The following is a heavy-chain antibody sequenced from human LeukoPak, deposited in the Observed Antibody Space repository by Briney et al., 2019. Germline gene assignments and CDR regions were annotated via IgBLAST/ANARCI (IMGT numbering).Heavy chain of an antibody. CDR3: ARDPRRSSGWYDY. CDR1: GGSMNNFY. D-gene: IGHD6-19*01. V-gene: IGHV4-59*01. CDR2: IYYSGST. Sequence: SETLSLTCTVSGGSMNNFYCGWVRQPPGKGLQWIGYIYYSGSTNYNPSLKSRVTISVDTSKNQFSLKLSSVTAADTAVYYCARDPRRSSGWYDYWGQGTLVTVSS. J-gene: IGHJ4*02.